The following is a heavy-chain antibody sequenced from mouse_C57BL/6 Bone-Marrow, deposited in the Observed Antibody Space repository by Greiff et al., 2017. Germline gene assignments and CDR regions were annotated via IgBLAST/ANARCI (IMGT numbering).Heavy chain of an antibody. V-gene: IGHV1-55*01. D-gene: IGHD1-1*01. CDR3: ARYGPLFAY. CDR2: IYPGSGST. Sequence: VQLQQSGAELARPGAPVKLSCKASGYTFTSYWITWVKQRPGQGLEWIGDIYPGSGSTNYNEKFKSKSTLTVDTSASTAYMQLSSLTSEDSAVYYCARYGPLFAYWGQGTLVTVSA. CDR1: GYTFTSYW. J-gene: IGHJ3*01.